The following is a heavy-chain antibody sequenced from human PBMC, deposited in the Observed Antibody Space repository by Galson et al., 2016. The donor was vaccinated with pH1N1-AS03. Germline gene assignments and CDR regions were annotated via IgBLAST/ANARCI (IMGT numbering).Heavy chain of an antibody. CDR1: GGNFRTHP. J-gene: IGHJ4*02. D-gene: IGHD3-22*01. Sequence: SVKVSCKASGGNFRTHPISWVRQAPGQGLEWMGGIMPVFGPAKYAQKFQGRVTISADESASTAYMELNNLRLEDTAVYYCATDHYETSDFRGAWDYWGQGTPVTVSS. CDR2: IMPVFGPA. CDR3: ATDHYETSDFRGAWDY. V-gene: IGHV1-69*13.